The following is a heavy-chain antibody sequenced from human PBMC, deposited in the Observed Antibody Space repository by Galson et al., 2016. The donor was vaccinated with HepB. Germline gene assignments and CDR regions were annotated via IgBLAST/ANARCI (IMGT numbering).Heavy chain of an antibody. CDR2: ISITSTTK. Sequence: SLRLSCAVSAGTFKNYAMNWVRQAPGKGLEWISYISITSTTKYYADSVKGRFTISRDNAKNSLYLQMNSLRDEDTAVYYCARDDRWYYYDSSGYYYGAFDMWGQGKMVAVSS. J-gene: IGHJ3*02. D-gene: IGHD3-22*01. CDR3: ARDDRWYYYDSSGYYYGAFDM. V-gene: IGHV3-48*02. CDR1: AGTFKNYA.